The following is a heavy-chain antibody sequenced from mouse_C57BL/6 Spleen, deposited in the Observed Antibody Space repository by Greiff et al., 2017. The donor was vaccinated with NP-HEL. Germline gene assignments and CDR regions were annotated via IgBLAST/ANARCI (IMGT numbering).Heavy chain of an antibody. D-gene: IGHD2-4*01. V-gene: IGHV1-74*01. J-gene: IGHJ3*01. CDR3: AIEDYDYDAWFAY. CDR1: GYTFTSYW. CDR2: IHPSDSDT. Sequence: QVQLQQPGAELVKPGASVKVSCKASGYTFTSYWMHWVKQRPGQGLEWIGRIHPSDSDTNYNQKFKGKATLTVDKSSSTAYMQLSSLTSEDSAVYYCAIEDYDYDAWFAYWGQGTLVTVSA.